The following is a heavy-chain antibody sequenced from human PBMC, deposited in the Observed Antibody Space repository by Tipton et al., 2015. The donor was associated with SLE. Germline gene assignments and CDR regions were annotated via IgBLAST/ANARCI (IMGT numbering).Heavy chain of an antibody. V-gene: IGHV3-21*04. CDR3: ANLERYSGYDYHFDY. Sequence: SLRLSCVASGFTFSDYSMNWVRQTPGKGPEWVSFINSRGTYIYYAGSVKGRFTLSRDSSENTLYLQMNSLRPEDTAVYYCANLERYSGYDYHFDYWGQGTLVTVSS. CDR2: INSRGTYI. J-gene: IGHJ4*02. CDR1: GFTFSDYS. D-gene: IGHD5-12*01.